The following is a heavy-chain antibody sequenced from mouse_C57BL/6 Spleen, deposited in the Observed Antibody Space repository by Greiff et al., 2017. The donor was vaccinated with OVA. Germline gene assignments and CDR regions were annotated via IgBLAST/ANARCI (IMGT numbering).Heavy chain of an antibody. Sequence: VKLMESGAELVRPGTSVKVSCKASGYAFTNYLIEWVKQRPGQGLEWIGVINPGSGGTNYNEKFKGKATLTADKSSSTAYMQLSSLTSEDSAVYFCARGYGYYGYFDVWGTGTTVTVSS. V-gene: IGHV1-54*01. CDR1: GYAFTNYL. D-gene: IGHD2-2*01. J-gene: IGHJ1*03. CDR2: INPGSGGT. CDR3: ARGYGYYGYFDV.